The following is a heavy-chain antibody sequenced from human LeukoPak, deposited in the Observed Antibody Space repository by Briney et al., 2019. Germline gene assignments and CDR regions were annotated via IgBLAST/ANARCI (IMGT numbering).Heavy chain of an antibody. CDR1: GFTFSTYA. Sequence: GGSLTLSCAASGFTFSTYAMSWVRQAPGKGLEWVSSISSSSSYIYYADSVKGRFTISRDNAKNSLYLQMNSLRAEDTAVYYCAGTLQSSSPYYFDYWGQGTLVTVSS. CDR3: AGTLQSSSPYYFDY. D-gene: IGHD6-13*01. V-gene: IGHV3-21*01. CDR2: ISSSSSYI. J-gene: IGHJ4*02.